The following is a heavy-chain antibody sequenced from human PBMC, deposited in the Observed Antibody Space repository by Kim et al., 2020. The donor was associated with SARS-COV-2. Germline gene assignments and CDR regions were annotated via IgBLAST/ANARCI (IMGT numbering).Heavy chain of an antibody. CDR1: GGTFSSYA. D-gene: IGHD5-18*01. Sequence: SVKVSCKASGGTFSSYAISWVRQAPGQGLEWMGGIIPIFGTANYAQKFQGRVTITADESTSTAYMELSSLRSEDMAVYYCARAVRRVRGYSYVIDYWGQGTLVTVSS. V-gene: IGHV1-69*13. J-gene: IGHJ4*02. CDR3: ARAVRRVRGYSYVIDY. CDR2: IIPIFGTA.